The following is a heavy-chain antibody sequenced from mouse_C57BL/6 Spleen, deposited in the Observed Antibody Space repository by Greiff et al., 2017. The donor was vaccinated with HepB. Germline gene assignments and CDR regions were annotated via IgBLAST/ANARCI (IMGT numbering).Heavy chain of an antibody. CDR2: SRNKANDYTT. V-gene: IGHV7-1*01. Sequence: EVQRVESGGGLVQSGRSLRLSCATSGFTFSDFYMEWVRQAPGKGLEWIAASRNKANDYTTEYSASVKGRFIDSRDTSQSILYLQMNALRAEDTASECYAREQYDYDGMDYWGQGTSVTVSS. J-gene: IGHJ4*01. CDR1: GFTFSDFY. CDR3: AREQYDYDGMDY.